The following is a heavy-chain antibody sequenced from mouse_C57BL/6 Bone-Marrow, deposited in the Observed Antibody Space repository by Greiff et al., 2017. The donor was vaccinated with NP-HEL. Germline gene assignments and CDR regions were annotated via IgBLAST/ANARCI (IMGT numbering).Heavy chain of an antibody. V-gene: IGHV1-15*01. CDR2: IDPETGGT. D-gene: IGHD1-1*01. Sequence: QVQLQQSGAELVRPGASVTLSCKASGYTFTDYEMHWVKQTPVHGLEWIGAIDPETGGTAYNQKFKGKAILTADKSSSTAYMELRSLTSEDSAVYYCTSPFITTVVAFYAMDYWGQGTSVTVSS. CDR3: TSPFITTVVAFYAMDY. CDR1: GYTFTDYE. J-gene: IGHJ4*01.